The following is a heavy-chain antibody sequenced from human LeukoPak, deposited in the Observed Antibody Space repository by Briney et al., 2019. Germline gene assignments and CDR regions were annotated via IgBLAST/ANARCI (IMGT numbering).Heavy chain of an antibody. CDR1: GGSVSSSSYY. J-gene: IGHJ4*02. CDR3: ARHSQYSYGLLYFFDS. D-gene: IGHD5-18*01. Sequence: PSETLSLTCTVSGGSVSSSSYYWGWIRQPPGKGLEWIGWIYYSGTTYYNPSLKSRITISVDTSKNQFSLKLRSVTAADTAVYYCARHSQYSYGLLYFFDSWGQGTLVTVSS. CDR2: IYYSGTT. V-gene: IGHV4-39*01.